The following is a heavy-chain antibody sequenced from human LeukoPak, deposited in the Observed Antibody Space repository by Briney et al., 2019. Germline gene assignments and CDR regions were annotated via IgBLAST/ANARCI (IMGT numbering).Heavy chain of an antibody. D-gene: IGHD5-12*01. CDR2: IYSGGST. CDR1: GFTVSSNY. CDR3: ARAHTSGYAILGFDY. V-gene: IGHV3-53*01. Sequence: PGGSLRLSCAASGFTVSSNYMSWVRQAPGKGLEWVSVIYSGGSTYYADSVKGRFTISRDNAKNSLYLQMNSLRAEDTAVYYCARAHTSGYAILGFDYWGQGTLVTVSS. J-gene: IGHJ4*02.